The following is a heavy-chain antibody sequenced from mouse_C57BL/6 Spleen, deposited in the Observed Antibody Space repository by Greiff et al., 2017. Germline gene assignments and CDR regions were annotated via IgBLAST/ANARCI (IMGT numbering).Heavy chain of an antibody. J-gene: IGHJ2*01. CDR3: ARGYDFDD. CDR1: GYTFTSYT. V-gene: IGHV1-4*01. D-gene: IGHD2-14*01. Sequence: VQLQQSGAELARPGASVKMSCKASGYTFTSYTMHWVKQRPGQGLDWIGYINPSSGYTKYNQKFKDKATLTADKSSSTAYMQLSSLTAEDSAVYYCARGYDFDDWGQGTTLTVSS. CDR2: INPSSGYT.